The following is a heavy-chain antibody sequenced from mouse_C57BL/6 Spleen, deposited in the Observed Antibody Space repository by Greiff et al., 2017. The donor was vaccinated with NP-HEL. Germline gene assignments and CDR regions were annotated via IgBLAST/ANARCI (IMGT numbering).Heavy chain of an antibody. CDR1: GFTFSDYG. CDR3: ARRYCGSSYAMDY. D-gene: IGHD1-1*01. Sequence: EVKVVESGGGLVKPGGSLKLSCAASGFTFSDYGMHWVRQAPEKGLEWVAYISSGSSTIYYADTVKGRFTIPRDNAKNTLFLQMTSLRSEDTAIYYCARRYCGSSYAMDYWGQGTSVTVSS. CDR2: ISSGSSTI. J-gene: IGHJ4*01. V-gene: IGHV5-17*01.